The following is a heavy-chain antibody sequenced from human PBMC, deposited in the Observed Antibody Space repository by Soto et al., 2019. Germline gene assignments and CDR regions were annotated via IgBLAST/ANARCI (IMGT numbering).Heavy chain of an antibody. D-gene: IGHD3-3*01. J-gene: IGHJ5*02. V-gene: IGHV1-69*13. Sequence: SVKVSCKASGGTFSSYAISWVRQAPGQGLEWMGGIIPIFGTANYAQKFQGRVTITADESTSTAYMELSSLRSEDTAVYYCARDSSYDFWSGYYTVPPMDWFDPWGQGTLVTVSS. CDR1: GGTFSSYA. CDR3: ARDSSYDFWSGYYTVPPMDWFDP. CDR2: IIPIFGTA.